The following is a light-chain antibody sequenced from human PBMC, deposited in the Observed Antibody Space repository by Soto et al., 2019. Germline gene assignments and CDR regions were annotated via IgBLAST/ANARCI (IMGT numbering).Light chain of an antibody. CDR1: QSISRH. CDR2: TAS. V-gene: IGKV1-39*01. J-gene: IGKJ4*01. Sequence: DIQMTQSPSSLSASVGDRVTITCRASQSISRHLNWYQQKPGKAPKLLIYTASSLQSGVPSRFSGSGSGTDFTLTISSLQPEDFATYYCQRSHSTPLTFGGGTKVDIK. CDR3: QRSHSTPLT.